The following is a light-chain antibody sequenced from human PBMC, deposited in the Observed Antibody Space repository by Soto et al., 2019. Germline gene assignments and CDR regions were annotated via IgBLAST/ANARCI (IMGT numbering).Light chain of an antibody. V-gene: IGLV2-18*02. CDR3: SSYTINNSYV. CDR1: GSDVETYDS. Sequence: QSALIQPPSVSGSPGQSVTIPCTGTGSDVETYDSVSWYQHPPGTVPKPMIFPVNLLTSGVPDRFSASKSGNRASMTISGLQAEDEADYYCSSYTINNSYVFGTGTKVTVL. CDR2: PVN. J-gene: IGLJ1*01.